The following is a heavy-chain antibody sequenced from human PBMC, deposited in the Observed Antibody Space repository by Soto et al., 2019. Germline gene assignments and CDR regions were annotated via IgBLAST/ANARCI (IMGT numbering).Heavy chain of an antibody. J-gene: IGHJ6*02. D-gene: IGHD4-17*01. Sequence: GESLKISCKGSGYSFTSYWISWVRQMPGKGLEWMGRIDPSDSYTNYSPSFQGHVTISADKSISTAYLQWSSLKASDTAMYYCAALPSMTTVTTGFYYYGMDVWGQGTTVTVSS. CDR1: GYSFTSYW. CDR3: AALPSMTTVTTGFYYYGMDV. CDR2: IDPSDSYT. V-gene: IGHV5-10-1*01.